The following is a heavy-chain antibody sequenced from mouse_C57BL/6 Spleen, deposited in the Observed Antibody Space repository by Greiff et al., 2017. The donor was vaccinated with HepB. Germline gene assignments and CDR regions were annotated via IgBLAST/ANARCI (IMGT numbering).Heavy chain of an antibody. CDR2: SRNKANDYTT. J-gene: IGHJ4*01. CDR1: GFTFSDFY. Sequence: DVKLVESGGGLVQSGRSLRLSCATSGFTFSDFYMEWVRQAPGKGLEWIAASRNKANDYTTEYSASVKGRFIVSRDTSQSHLYLQMNALRAEDTAIYYYSRDVLLYLDYWGQGTSVTVSS. D-gene: IGHD2-10*01. CDR3: SRDVLLYLDY. V-gene: IGHV7-1*01.